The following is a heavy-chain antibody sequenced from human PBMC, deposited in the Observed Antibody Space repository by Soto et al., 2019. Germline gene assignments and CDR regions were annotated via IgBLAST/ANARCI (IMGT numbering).Heavy chain of an antibody. CDR2: ISAYNGNT. CDR1: GYTFASYG. D-gene: IGHD3-22*01. Sequence: GASVKVSWKASGYTFASYGRSWVRQAPGQGLEWMGWISAYNGNTNYAQKLQGRVTMTTDTSTSTAYMELRSLRSDDTAVYYCARKDYYDSSGYRRDFDYWGQGTLVTVSS. V-gene: IGHV1-18*01. CDR3: ARKDYYDSSGYRRDFDY. J-gene: IGHJ4*02.